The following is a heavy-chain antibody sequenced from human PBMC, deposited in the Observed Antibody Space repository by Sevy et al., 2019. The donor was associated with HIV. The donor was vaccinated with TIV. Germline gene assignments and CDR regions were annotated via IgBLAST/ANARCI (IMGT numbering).Heavy chain of an antibody. CDR1: GFTFNNFA. Sequence: GESLKISCAASGFTFNNFAMHWVRLAPGKGPEWVAVVSSDGAITYYADSVKGRFTVSRDNSKNTVYLQMSSLRTVDTALYYCAKAYSVSYYIPYDAFDIWGQGTMVTVSS. V-gene: IGHV3-30-3*01. D-gene: IGHD1-26*01. CDR3: AKAYSVSYYIPYDAFDI. CDR2: VSSDGAIT. J-gene: IGHJ3*02.